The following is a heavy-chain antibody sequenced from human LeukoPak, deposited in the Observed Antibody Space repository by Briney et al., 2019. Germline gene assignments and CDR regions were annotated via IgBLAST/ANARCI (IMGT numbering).Heavy chain of an antibody. CDR3: ASASSSWYNSPDY. CDR1: GYTFTSYA. D-gene: IGHD6-13*01. J-gene: IGHJ4*02. V-gene: IGHV1-3*01. CDR2: INAGNGNT. Sequence: ASVKVSCKASGYTFTSYAMHWVRQAPGQRLEWMGWINAGNGNTEYSQKFQGRVTITRDTSASTAYMELSSLRSEDTAVYYCASASSSWYNSPDYWGQGTLVTVSS.